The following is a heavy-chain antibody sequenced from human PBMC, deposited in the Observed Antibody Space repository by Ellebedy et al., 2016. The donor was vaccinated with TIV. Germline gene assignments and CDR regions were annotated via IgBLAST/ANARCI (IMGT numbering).Heavy chain of an antibody. V-gene: IGHV4-34*01. CDR2: INHSGRT. Sequence: MPGGSLRLSCAVYGGSFSGYYWSWIRQPPGMGLEWIWEINHSGRTNHNPSLKSRVSISVDTSKNQFSLNLSSVTAADTAVYYCARVGLTMVRGVIYYYYYGMDVWGQGTTVTVSS. D-gene: IGHD3-10*01. J-gene: IGHJ6*02. CDR1: GGSFSGYY. CDR3: ARVGLTMVRGVIYYYYYGMDV.